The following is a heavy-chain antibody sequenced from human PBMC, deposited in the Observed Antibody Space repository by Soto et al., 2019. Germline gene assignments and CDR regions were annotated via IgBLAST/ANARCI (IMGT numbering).Heavy chain of an antibody. CDR1: GFTFRSQA. CDR2: ITGSGGGT. Sequence: PGGSLRLSCAASGFTFRSQAMSWVRQAPGKGLEWVSAITGSGGGTYYADSVKGRFTISRDNSKNTLYLQMSSLTAEDTAIYSCAQLIGYQGGNRWFDPWGQGTLVTVSS. CDR3: AQLIGYQGGNRWFDP. J-gene: IGHJ5*02. V-gene: IGHV3-23*01. D-gene: IGHD5-18*01.